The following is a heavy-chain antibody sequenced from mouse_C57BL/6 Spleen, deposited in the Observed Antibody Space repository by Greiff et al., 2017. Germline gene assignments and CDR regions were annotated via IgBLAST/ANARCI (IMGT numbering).Heavy chain of an antibody. CDR1: GYTFTSYW. Sequence: QVQLQQPGAELVKPGASVKLSCKASGYTFTSYWMHWVKQRPGQGLEWIGMIHPNSGSTNYNEKFKSEATLTVDKSSSTAYMQLSSLTSEDSAVYYCARDPYYRGMDYWGQGTSVTVSS. CDR2: IHPNSGST. V-gene: IGHV1-64*01. CDR3: ARDPYYRGMDY. J-gene: IGHJ4*01. D-gene: IGHD2-12*01.